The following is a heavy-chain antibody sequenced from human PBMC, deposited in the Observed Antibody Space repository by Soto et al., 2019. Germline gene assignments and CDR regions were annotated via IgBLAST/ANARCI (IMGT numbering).Heavy chain of an antibody. V-gene: IGHV1-2*02. CDR2: INPNSGGT. D-gene: IGHD3-10*01. Sequence: QVQLVQSGAEVKKPGASVKVSCKASGYTFTGYYMHWVRQAPGQGLEWMGWINPNSGGTNYAQKFQGRVTMTRDTYISTAYMELSRLRSDDTAVYYCARGCITMVRGVIITWFDPWGQGTLVTVSS. J-gene: IGHJ5*02. CDR3: ARGCITMVRGVIITWFDP. CDR1: GYTFTGYY.